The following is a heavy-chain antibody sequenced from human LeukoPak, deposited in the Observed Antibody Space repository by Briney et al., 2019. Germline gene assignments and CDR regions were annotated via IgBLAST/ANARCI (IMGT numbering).Heavy chain of an antibody. CDR2: LSGSGGST. CDR1: GFTFSSYA. CDR3: AKRDDSYYYYYMDV. Sequence: PGGSLRLSCAASGFTFSSYAMSWLRQAPGKGLEWVSALSGSGGSTYYADSVKGRFTISRDNSKNTLYLQMNSLRAEDTAVYYCAKRDDSYYYYYMDVWGKGTTVTVSS. V-gene: IGHV3-23*01. D-gene: IGHD5-24*01. J-gene: IGHJ6*03.